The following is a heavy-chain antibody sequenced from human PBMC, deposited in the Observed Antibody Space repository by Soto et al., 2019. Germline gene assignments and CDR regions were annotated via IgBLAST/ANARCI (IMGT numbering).Heavy chain of an antibody. D-gene: IGHD6-19*01. CDR1: GGSISSSSYY. J-gene: IGHJ5*02. CDR3: ARQSSGWYNWFDP. CDR2: IYYSGSI. V-gene: IGHV4-39*01. Sequence: SETLSLTCSVSGGSISSSSYYWGWIRQPQGKGLEWIGSIYYSGSIYYNPSLKSRVTISVDTSKNQFSLKLSSVTAAETAVYYCARQSSGWYNWFDPWGQGTLVTVSS.